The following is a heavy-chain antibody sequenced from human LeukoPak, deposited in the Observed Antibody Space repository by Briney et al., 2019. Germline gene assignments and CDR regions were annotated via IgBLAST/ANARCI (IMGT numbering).Heavy chain of an antibody. V-gene: IGHV3-7*01. Sequence: GGSLRLSCAASGFTFSSYWMSWVRQAPGKGPEWVANIKPDGSENSYVDSVKGRFTISRDNVKSSLYLQMNSLRPEDTAVYFCARTLGATPYDYRGQGTLVTVSS. CDR3: ARTLGATPYDY. CDR2: IKPDGSEN. D-gene: IGHD1-26*01. CDR1: GFTFSSYW. J-gene: IGHJ4*02.